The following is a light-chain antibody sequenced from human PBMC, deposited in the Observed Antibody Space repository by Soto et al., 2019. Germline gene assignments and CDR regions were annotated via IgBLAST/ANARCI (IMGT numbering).Light chain of an antibody. CDR1: NSDVGGYNY. CDR3: GSYRTNSPYV. V-gene: IGLV2-14*01. J-gene: IGLJ1*01. Sequence: QSALTQPASVSGSPGQSITISCTGTNSDVGGYNYVSWYQQYPGEAPKLMIYDVINRPSVVSNRFSGSKSGNTASLTISGLQAEDEADYYCGSYRTNSPYVFGTGTKLTVL. CDR2: DVI.